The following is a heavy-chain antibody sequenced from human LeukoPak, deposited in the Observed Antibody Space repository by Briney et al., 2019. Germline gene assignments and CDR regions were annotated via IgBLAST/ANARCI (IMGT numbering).Heavy chain of an antibody. CDR3: ARQGRGVNQLLLYYLDY. V-gene: IGHV1-46*01. D-gene: IGHD2-2*01. J-gene: IGHJ4*02. CDR2: INPSGGST. CDR1: GYTFTSYY. Sequence: GASVKVSCKTSGYTFTSYYIHWVRQAPGQGLEWMGIINPSGGSTDYAQKFQGRVTMTRDTSTSTVYMELSSLRSEDTAVYYCARQGRGVNQLLLYYLDYWGQGTLVTVSS.